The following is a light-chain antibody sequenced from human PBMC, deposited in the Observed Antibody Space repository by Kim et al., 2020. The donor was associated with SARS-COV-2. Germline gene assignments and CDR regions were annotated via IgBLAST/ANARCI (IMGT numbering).Light chain of an antibody. CDR1: TGAVTSGHY. J-gene: IGLJ2*01. CDR3: LISYSTTLV. Sequence: QAVVNQEPSLTVSPGGTVTLTCDSSTGAVTSGHYPYWFQQKPGQAPRTLIYDTTTKHSWTPARFSGSLLGGKAALTLSGAQPEDEAEYYCLISYSTTLVFGGETHLTVL. V-gene: IGLV7-46*01. CDR2: DTT.